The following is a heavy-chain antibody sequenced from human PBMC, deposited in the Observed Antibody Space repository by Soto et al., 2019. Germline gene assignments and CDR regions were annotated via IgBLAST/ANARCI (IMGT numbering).Heavy chain of an antibody. Sequence: QVQLVQSGAEVKKPGASVKVSCKASGYTFTGYYMHWVRQAPGQGLEWMGWINPNSGGTNYAQKFQGWVTMTRDTSISTAYIELSRLRSDDTAVYYCARGRIAAAGTCWFDPWGQGTLVTVSS. CDR1: GYTFTGYY. V-gene: IGHV1-2*04. CDR2: INPNSGGT. D-gene: IGHD6-13*01. J-gene: IGHJ5*02. CDR3: ARGRIAAAGTCWFDP.